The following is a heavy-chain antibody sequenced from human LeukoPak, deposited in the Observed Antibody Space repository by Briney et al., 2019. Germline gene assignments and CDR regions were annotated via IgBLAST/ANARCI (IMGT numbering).Heavy chain of an antibody. CDR2: IYYSGST. V-gene: IGHV4-39*07. CDR3: ASDSSGYHNWFDP. CDR1: GGSISSGEYY. D-gene: IGHD3-22*01. J-gene: IGHJ5*02. Sequence: PSETLSLTCTVSGGSISSGEYYWSWIRQPPGKGLEWIGSIYYSGSTYYNPSLKSRVTISVDTSKNQFSLKLSSVTAADTAVYYCASDSSGYHNWFDPWGQGTLVTVSS.